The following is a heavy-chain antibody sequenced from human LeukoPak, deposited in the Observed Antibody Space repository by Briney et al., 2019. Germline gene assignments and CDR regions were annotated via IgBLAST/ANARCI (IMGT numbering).Heavy chain of an antibody. Sequence: GGSQRLSWAASGSTFSSYGMHWVRQAPGKWLGWGAFIRYVGSNKYDAESVKGRFTISRDNSKNTLYLQMNSLRAEETAVYYCAKEYCSSASCYTWFDRWGQGTLVTVPS. J-gene: IGHJ5*02. CDR3: AKEYCSSASCYTWFDR. D-gene: IGHD2-2*01. CDR2: IRYVGSNK. CDR1: GSTFSSYG. V-gene: IGHV3-30*02.